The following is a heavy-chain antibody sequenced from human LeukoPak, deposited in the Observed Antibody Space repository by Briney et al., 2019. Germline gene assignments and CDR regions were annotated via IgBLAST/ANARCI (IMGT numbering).Heavy chain of an antibody. V-gene: IGHV5-51*01. Sequence: GESLKIPCKGSGYSFTNYWIGWVRQMPGKGLEWMGHIYPGDSDTRYSPSFQGQVTISADKSISTAYLHWSSLKASDTAMYYCARRGIAVAGTPAEYFQHWGQGTLVTVSS. CDR2: IYPGDSDT. CDR1: GYSFTNYW. J-gene: IGHJ1*01. CDR3: ARRGIAVAGTPAEYFQH. D-gene: IGHD6-19*01.